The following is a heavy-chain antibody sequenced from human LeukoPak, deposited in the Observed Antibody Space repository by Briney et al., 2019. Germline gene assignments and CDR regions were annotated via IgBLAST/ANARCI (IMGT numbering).Heavy chain of an antibody. CDR2: IYYSGST. CDR3: ARDWATVTELDY. J-gene: IGHJ4*02. D-gene: IGHD4-17*01. Sequence: SETLSLTCTVSGGSISSSSYYWGWIRQPPGKGLEWIGSIYYSGSTYYNPSLKSRVTISVDTSKNQFSLKLSSVTAADTAVYYCARDWATVTELDYRGQGTLVTVSS. CDR1: GGSISSSSYY. V-gene: IGHV4-39*02.